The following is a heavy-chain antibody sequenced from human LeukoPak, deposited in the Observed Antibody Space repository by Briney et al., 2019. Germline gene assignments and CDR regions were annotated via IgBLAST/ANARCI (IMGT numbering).Heavy chain of an antibody. CDR2: IYYSGST. CDR1: GGSISTYY. CDR3: ARPMVRGSPDAFHI. D-gene: IGHD3-10*01. V-gene: IGHV4-59*08. J-gene: IGHJ3*02. Sequence: MSSETLSLTCTVSGGSISTYYWSWIRQSPGKGLEWIGYIYYSGSTNYNPSLKSRVTISLDTSKPQFSLKLSSVTAADTAVYYCARPMVRGSPDAFHIWGQGTMVTVSS.